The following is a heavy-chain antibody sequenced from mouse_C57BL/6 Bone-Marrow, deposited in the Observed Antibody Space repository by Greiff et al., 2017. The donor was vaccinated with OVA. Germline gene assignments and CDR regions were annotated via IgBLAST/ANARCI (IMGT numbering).Heavy chain of an antibody. J-gene: IGHJ1*03. CDR3: AIGHYYGSSFYWYFDV. V-gene: IGHV1-74*01. Sequence: QVQLKQPGAELVKPGASVKVSCKASGYTFTSYWMHWVKQRPGQGLEWIGRIHPSDSDTNYNQKFKGKATLTVDKSSSTAYMQLSSLTSEDSAVYYCAIGHYYGSSFYWYFDVWGTGTTVTVSS. D-gene: IGHD1-1*01. CDR1: GYTFTSYW. CDR2: IHPSDSDT.